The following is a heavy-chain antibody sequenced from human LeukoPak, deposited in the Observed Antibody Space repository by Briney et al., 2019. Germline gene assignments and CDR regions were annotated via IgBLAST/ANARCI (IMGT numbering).Heavy chain of an antibody. Sequence: GESLKTSCKGSGYSFTSYWIGWVRQMPGKGLEWMGIIYPGDSDTRYSPSFQGQVTISADKSISTAYLQWSSLKASDTAMYYCARQVFGVVPSYGMDVWGQGTTVTVSS. V-gene: IGHV5-51*01. J-gene: IGHJ6*02. D-gene: IGHD3-3*01. CDR1: GYSFTSYW. CDR3: ARQVFGVVPSYGMDV. CDR2: IYPGDSDT.